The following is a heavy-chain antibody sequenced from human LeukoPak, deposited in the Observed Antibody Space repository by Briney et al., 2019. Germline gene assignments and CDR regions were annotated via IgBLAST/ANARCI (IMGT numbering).Heavy chain of an antibody. CDR1: GYTFTGYY. J-gene: IGHJ4*02. V-gene: IGHV1-2*02. CDR2: INPNSGGT. CDR3: ARDRTRSTTMD. Sequence: ASVKVSCKASGYTFTGYYKHWVRQAPGQGLEWMGWINPNSGGTNYAQKFQGRVTMTRDTSISIAYMELSRLRSDDTAVYYCARDRTRSTTMDWGQGTLVTVSS. D-gene: IGHD1-1*01.